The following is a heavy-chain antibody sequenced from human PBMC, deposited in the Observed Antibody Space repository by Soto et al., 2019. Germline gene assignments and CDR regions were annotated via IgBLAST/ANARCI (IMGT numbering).Heavy chain of an antibody. D-gene: IGHD3-3*01. J-gene: IGHJ6*02. CDR2: ISYDGSNK. CDR1: GFTFSSYA. CDR3: ARGPPSLTIVGVVRRYGMDV. Sequence: PGGSLRLSCAASGFTFSSYAMHWVRQAPGKGLEWVAVISYDGSNKYYADSVKGRFTISRDNSKNTLYLQMNSLRAEDTAVYYCARGPPSLTIVGVVRRYGMDVWGQGTTVTVS. V-gene: IGHV3-30-3*01.